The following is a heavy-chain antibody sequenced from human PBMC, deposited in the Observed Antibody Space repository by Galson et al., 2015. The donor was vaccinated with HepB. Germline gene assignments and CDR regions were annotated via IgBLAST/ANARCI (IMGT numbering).Heavy chain of an antibody. CDR2: ISYTGSS. V-gene: IGHV4-59*08. CDR1: GGSIRSYY. D-gene: IGHD3/OR15-3a*01. Sequence: TLSLTCTVSGGSIRSYYWNWIRQPPGKGLEWIAYISYTGSSDYNPSLKSRVIISVDTSKNQISLKLTSVTAADTAVYYCAGGLKGDWLLYRSIDSWGQGTLVTVSA. CDR3: AGGLKGDWLLYRSIDS. J-gene: IGHJ4*02.